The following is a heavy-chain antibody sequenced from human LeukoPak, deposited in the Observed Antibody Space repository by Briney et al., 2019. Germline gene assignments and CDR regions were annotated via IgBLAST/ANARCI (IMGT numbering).Heavy chain of an antibody. Sequence: GASVKVSCKASGYTFTGYYMHWVRQAPGQGLEWMGWINPNSGGTNYVQKFQGRVTMTRDTSTSTVYMELSSLRSEDTAVYYCARKGSSSCFDYWGQGTLVTVSS. CDR3: ARKGSSSCFDY. CDR2: INPNSGGT. J-gene: IGHJ4*02. D-gene: IGHD6-6*01. CDR1: GYTFTGYY. V-gene: IGHV1-2*02.